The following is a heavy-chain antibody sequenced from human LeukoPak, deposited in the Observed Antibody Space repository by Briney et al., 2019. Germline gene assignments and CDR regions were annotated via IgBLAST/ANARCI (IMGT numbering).Heavy chain of an antibody. D-gene: IGHD6-13*01. J-gene: IGHJ4*02. CDR2: INPSGGST. CDR1: GYTFTSYY. V-gene: IGHV1-46*01. CDR3: ARSVAAAGMSDY. Sequence: ASVKVSCKASGYTFTSYYMHWVRQAPGQGLEWMGIINPSGGSTSYAQKFQGRVTMTRDMSTSTVYMELSSLRSEDTAVYYCARSVAAAGMSDYWGQGTLVTVSS.